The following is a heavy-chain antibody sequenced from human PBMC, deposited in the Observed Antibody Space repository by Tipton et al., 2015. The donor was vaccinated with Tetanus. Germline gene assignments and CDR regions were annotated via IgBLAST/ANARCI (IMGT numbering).Heavy chain of an antibody. CDR1: GFMFSNYA. D-gene: IGHD2-15*01. V-gene: IGHV3-23*01. CDR3: AREADCSGGSCFSGDFDN. CDR2: FSVAASTA. Sequence: SLRLSCAASGFMFSNYAMTWVRQAPGKGLEWVSTFSVAASTAYYTDSVKGRFSISRDNSKNTLYLQMNSLRAEDTAVYYCAREADCSGGSCFSGDFDNWGQGTQVTVSS. J-gene: IGHJ4*02.